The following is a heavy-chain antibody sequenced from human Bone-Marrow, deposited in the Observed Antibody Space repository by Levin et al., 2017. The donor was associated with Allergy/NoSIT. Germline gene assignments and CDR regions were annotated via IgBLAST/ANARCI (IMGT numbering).Heavy chain of an antibody. CDR2: ISPTGGTT. D-gene: IGHD1-26*01. Sequence: GESLKISCAASGFTFSSFAMSWVRQAPGKGLEWVSAISPTGGTTPYADSVKGRFTISRDNSKNTLYLQMNSLRPEDTAVYYCAKDRVGTTRIYNYWGLGTLVTVSS. V-gene: IGHV3-23*01. CDR3: AKDRVGTTRIYNY. J-gene: IGHJ4*02. CDR1: GFTFSSFA.